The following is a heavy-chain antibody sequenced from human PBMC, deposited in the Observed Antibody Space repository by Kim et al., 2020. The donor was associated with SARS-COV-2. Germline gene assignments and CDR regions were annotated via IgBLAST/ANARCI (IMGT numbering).Heavy chain of an antibody. CDR3: ATTIAGTATVDVYYHNYGVVC. V-gene: IGHV3-11*01. CDR1: GFAFSNYY. Sequence: GGSLRLSCAASGFAFSNYYMNWIRQAPGKGLEWVSYISSSSSTIYYADSVKGRFTISRDNAKNSLYLQMNSLRDEDTAVYYCATTIAGTATVDVYYHNYGVVCGDQGTSAPVS. J-gene: IGHJ6*02. D-gene: IGHD2-15*01. CDR2: ISSSSSTI.